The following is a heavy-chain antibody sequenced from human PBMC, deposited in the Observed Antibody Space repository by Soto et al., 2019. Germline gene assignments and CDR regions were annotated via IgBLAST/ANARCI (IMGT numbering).Heavy chain of an antibody. CDR2: IIPILGIA. J-gene: IGHJ4*02. CDR3: ARADHGASGSGSTNRLIDY. CDR1: GGTFSSYT. D-gene: IGHD3-10*01. V-gene: IGHV1-69*02. Sequence: ASVKVSCKASGGTFSSYTISWVRQAPGQGLEWMGRIIPILGIANYAQKFQGRVTITADKSTSTAYMELSSLRSEDTAVYYCARADHGASGSGSTNRLIDYWGQGTLVTVSS.